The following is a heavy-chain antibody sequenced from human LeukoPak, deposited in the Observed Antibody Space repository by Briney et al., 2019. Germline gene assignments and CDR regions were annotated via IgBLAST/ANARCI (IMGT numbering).Heavy chain of an antibody. CDR1: GFTFSNYY. V-gene: IGHV3-21*01. CDR3: ARDKIVATISYFYGMDV. J-gene: IGHJ6*02. D-gene: IGHD5-12*01. CDR2: ISSGSTNI. Sequence: GGSLRLSCAASGFTFSNYYMNWVRQAPGKGLEWVSSISSGSTNIYYADSVRGRFIISRDNAKKSLYLQMNSLRAEDTAMYYCARDKIVATISYFYGMDVWGQGTTVTVSS.